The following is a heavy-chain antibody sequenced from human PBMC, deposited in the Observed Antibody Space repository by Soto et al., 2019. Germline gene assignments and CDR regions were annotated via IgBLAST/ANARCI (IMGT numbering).Heavy chain of an antibody. D-gene: IGHD2-15*01. J-gene: IGHJ4*02. V-gene: IGHV1-69*01. CDR3: ARGRARSLTPYYFDH. Sequence: QVQLVQSGAEVKEPKSSVKVSCKASGGTFRNFGVSWVRQAPGQGLEWMGDIIPLFDTTNYARKFQGRVTITADESTSTAYMELNSLKSEDTAVYYCARGRARSLTPYYFDHWGQGTLVTVSS. CDR1: GGTFRNFG. CDR2: IIPLFDTT.